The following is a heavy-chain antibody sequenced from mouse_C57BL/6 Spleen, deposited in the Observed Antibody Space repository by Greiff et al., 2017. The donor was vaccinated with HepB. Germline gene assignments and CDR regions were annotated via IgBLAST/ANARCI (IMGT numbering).Heavy chain of an antibody. J-gene: IGHJ4*01. CDR2: IDPSDSYT. Sequence: QVQLQQPGAELVKPGASVKLSCKASGYTFTSYWMQWVKQRPGQGLEWIGEIDPSDSYTNYNQKFKGKATLTVDTSSSTAYLQLSSLTSEESAVYYCARHPSLGNYAMDYWGQGTSVTVSS. V-gene: IGHV1-50*01. D-gene: IGHD3-1*01. CDR3: ARHPSLGNYAMDY. CDR1: GYTFTSYW.